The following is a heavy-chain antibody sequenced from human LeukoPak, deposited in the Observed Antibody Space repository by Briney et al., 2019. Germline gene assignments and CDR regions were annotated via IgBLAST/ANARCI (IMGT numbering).Heavy chain of an antibody. Sequence: GESLKISCKGSGYSFTSYWIGWVRQMPGKGLEWMGIIYPGDSDTRYSPSFQGQVTISADKSISTAYLQWSSLKASDTAIYYCARPARDSSSWYPDAFDIWGQGTMVTVSS. CDR1: GYSFTSYW. CDR3: ARPARDSSSWYPDAFDI. CDR2: IYPGDSDT. V-gene: IGHV5-51*01. D-gene: IGHD6-13*01. J-gene: IGHJ3*02.